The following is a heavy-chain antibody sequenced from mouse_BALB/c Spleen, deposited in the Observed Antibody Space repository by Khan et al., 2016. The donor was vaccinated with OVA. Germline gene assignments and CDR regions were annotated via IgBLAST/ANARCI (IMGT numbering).Heavy chain of an antibody. CDR1: GFTFSRFG. J-gene: IGHJ2*01. CDR3: ARDSNFDY. CDR2: ISSGSSSI. Sequence: EVELVESGGGLVQPGGSRKLSCAASGFTFSRFGMHWVRQAPEKGLAWVAYISSGSSSIYYADTVKGRFTISRDNPKNTLFLQMTSLRSEDTAMYYWARDSNFDYWGQGTTLTVSS. V-gene: IGHV5-17*02.